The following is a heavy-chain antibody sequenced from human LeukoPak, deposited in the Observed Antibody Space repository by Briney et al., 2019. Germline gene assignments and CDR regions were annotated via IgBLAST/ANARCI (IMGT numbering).Heavy chain of an antibody. CDR1: GFTFSSYS. J-gene: IGHJ4*02. CDR2: ISSSSSYI. CDR3: ARDRHSSGWPLFRY. D-gene: IGHD6-19*01. Sequence: KPGGSLRLSCAASGFTFSSYSMNWVRQAPGKGLEWVPSISSSSSYIYYADSVKGRFTISRDNAKNSLYLQMNSLRAEDTAVYYCARDRHSSGWPLFRYWGQGTLVTVSS. V-gene: IGHV3-21*01.